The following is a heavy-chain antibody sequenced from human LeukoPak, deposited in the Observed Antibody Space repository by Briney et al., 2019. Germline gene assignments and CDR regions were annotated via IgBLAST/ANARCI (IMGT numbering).Heavy chain of an antibody. CDR2: INADGSTT. CDR3: VVVVEPPDSDGFDV. D-gene: IGHD1-14*01. J-gene: IGHJ3*01. Sequence: GGSLRLSCAASGFTFGNSWVHWVRQAPGKGLVWVSPINADGSTTTYADSVKGRFTISRDNARNTLSLQMDSLTIEDTAVYYCVVVVEPPDSDGFDVWGQGTMITVSS. V-gene: IGHV3-74*01. CDR1: GFTFGNSW.